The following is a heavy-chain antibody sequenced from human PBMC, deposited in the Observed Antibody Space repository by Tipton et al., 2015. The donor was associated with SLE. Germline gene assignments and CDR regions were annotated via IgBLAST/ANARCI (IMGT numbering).Heavy chain of an antibody. CDR3: ATSYDLYYYQGMDV. J-gene: IGHJ6*02. CDR1: GFTVSSNY. CDR2: IYTGGYT. D-gene: IGHD5-12*01. V-gene: IGHV3-66*01. Sequence: GSLRLSCAASGFTVSSNYMSWVRQAPGKGLEWVSVIYTGGYTYYADSVKGRFTISRDNSKNTLYLQMNSLRAEDTAVYYCATSYDLYYYQGMDVWGQGTTVTVSS.